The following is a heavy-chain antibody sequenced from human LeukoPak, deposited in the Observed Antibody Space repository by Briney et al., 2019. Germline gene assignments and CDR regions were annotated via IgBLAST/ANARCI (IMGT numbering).Heavy chain of an antibody. CDR2: ISYDGSDK. Sequence: GGSLRLSCAMSGFTFSNYGMHWVRQAPGKGLEWVAVISYDGSDKYYADSVKGRFTISRDNSKNTLFLQMNSLRAEDTAVYFCARDVGGGDTFDYWGQGTLVTVSS. CDR1: GFTFSNYG. J-gene: IGHJ4*02. CDR3: ARDVGGGDTFDY. V-gene: IGHV3-30*19. D-gene: IGHD2-21*02.